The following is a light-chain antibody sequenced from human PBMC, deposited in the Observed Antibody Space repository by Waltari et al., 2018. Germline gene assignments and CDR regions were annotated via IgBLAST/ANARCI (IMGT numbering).Light chain of an antibody. V-gene: IGLV4-69*01. CDR2: VNRDGSH. CDR1: SGHSNNI. Sequence: QLVVTQSPSASASLGASVKLTCTLSSGHSNNIIAWLQQRPEKGPRYLMKVNRDGSHIRGDGIPDRFSGSSSGAERYLTISSLQSEDEADYYCQTGGHGTWVFGGGTKLTVL. J-gene: IGLJ3*02. CDR3: QTGGHGTWV.